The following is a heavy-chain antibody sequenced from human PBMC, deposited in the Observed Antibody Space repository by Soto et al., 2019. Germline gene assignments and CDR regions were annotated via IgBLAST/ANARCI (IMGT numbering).Heavy chain of an antibody. CDR3: TGSAKGY. CDR1: GFTFSGSA. V-gene: IGHV3-73*01. J-gene: IGHJ4*02. Sequence: GGSLRLSCAASGFTFSGSAMHWARQASGKGLEWVGHIRSSSNNYATAYAASVTGRFTISRDDSKSTANLQMNSLKTEDTAVYYCTGSAKGYWGQGTQVTVSS. D-gene: IGHD6-19*01. CDR2: IRSSSNNYAT.